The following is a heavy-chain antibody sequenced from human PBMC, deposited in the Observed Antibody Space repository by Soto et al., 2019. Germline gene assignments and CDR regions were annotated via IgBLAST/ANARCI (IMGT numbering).Heavy chain of an antibody. D-gene: IGHD4-17*01. Sequence: EVQLVESGGGLVQPGGSLRLSCAASGFTFSSYAMHWVRQAPGKGLEYVSAISSNGGSTYYANSVKGRSTISRDNSKNTLYLQMGSLRAEDMAVYYCARAYGDYVPFDYWGQGTLVTVSS. V-gene: IGHV3-64*01. CDR3: ARAYGDYVPFDY. CDR1: GFTFSSYA. J-gene: IGHJ4*02. CDR2: ISSNGGST.